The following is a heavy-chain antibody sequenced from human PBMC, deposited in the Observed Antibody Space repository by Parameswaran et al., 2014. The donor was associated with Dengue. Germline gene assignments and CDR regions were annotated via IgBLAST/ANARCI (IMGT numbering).Heavy chain of an antibody. D-gene: IGHD6-19*01. CDR2: INHSGST. Sequence: RWIRQPQEGLEWIGEINHSGSTNYNPSLKSRVTISVDTSKNQFSLKLSPVTAADTAVYYCAREVGRGWSKNRYYYYGMDVWGQGTTVTVSS. CDR3: AREVGRGWSKNRYYYYGMDV. J-gene: IGHJ6*02. V-gene: IGHV4-34*01.